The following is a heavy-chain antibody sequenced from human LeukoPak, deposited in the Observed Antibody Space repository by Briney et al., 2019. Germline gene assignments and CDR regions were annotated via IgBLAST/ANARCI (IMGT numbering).Heavy chain of an antibody. D-gene: IGHD3-10*02. CDR3: AELGITMIGGV. V-gene: IGHV3-48*03. Sequence: GGSLRLSCAASGFTFSSYEMNWVRQAPGKGLEWVSYISSSGSTIYYADSVKGRFTISRDHAKNSLYLQMNSLRAEDTAVYYCAELGITMIGGVWGKGTTVTISS. CDR1: GFTFSSYE. CDR2: ISSSGSTI. J-gene: IGHJ6*04.